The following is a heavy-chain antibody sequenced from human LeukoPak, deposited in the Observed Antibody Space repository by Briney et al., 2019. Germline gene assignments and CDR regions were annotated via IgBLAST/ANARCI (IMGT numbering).Heavy chain of an antibody. CDR1: GFTFSSYW. CDR2: IKQDGSEK. V-gene: IGHV3-7*01. Sequence: PGGSLRLSCAASGFTFSSYWMSWVRRAPGKGLEWVANIKQDGSEKYYVDSVKGRFTISRDNAKNSLYLQMNSLRAEDTAVYYCARDRPELGSPGTFHIWGQGTMVTVSS. D-gene: IGHD6-13*01. J-gene: IGHJ3*02. CDR3: ARDRPELGSPGTFHI.